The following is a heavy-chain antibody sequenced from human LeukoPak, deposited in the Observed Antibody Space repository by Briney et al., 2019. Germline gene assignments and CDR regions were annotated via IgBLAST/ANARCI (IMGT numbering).Heavy chain of an antibody. Sequence: SETLSLTCAVSGGSISSGGYSWSWIRQPPGKGLEWIGYIYYSGSTNYNPSLKSRVTISVDTSKNQFSLKLSSVTAADTAVYYCARWSSGWSYFDYWGQGTLVTVSS. J-gene: IGHJ4*02. V-gene: IGHV4-61*08. D-gene: IGHD6-19*01. CDR2: IYYSGST. CDR1: GGSISSGGYS. CDR3: ARWSSGWSYFDY.